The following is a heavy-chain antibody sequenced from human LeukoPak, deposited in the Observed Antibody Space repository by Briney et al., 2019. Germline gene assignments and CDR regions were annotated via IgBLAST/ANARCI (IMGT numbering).Heavy chain of an antibody. J-gene: IGHJ4*02. D-gene: IGHD3-22*01. CDR3: ARGDMYYYDSSGGDY. V-gene: IGHV3-7*01. CDR1: GFTFSSYG. CDR2: VNQGGTEK. Sequence: PGGSLRLSCAASGFTFSSYGMHWVRQAPGKGLEWVANVNQGGTEKYYVDSVKGRFTISRDNAENSLYLQMNSLRAEDTAVYYCARGDMYYYDSSGGDYWGQGTLVTVSS.